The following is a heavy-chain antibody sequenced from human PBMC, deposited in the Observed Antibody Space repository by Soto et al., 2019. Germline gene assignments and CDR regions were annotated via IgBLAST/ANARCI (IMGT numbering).Heavy chain of an antibody. CDR1: GYTFTGYY. CDR2: INPNSGGT. Sequence: ASVKVSCTASGYTFTGYYMHWVRQAPGQGLEWMGWINPNSGGTNYAQKFQGWVTMTRDTSISTAYMELSRLRSDDTAVYYCARAYNWNYGDAFDIWGQGTMVTVSS. V-gene: IGHV1-2*04. CDR3: ARAYNWNYGDAFDI. J-gene: IGHJ3*02. D-gene: IGHD1-7*01.